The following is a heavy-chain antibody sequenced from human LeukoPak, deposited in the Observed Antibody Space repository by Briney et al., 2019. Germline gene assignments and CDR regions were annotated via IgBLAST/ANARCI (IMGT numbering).Heavy chain of an antibody. Sequence: ASVKVSCKASGYTFTGYYMHWVRQAPGQGLEWMGWINPNSGGTNYAQKFQGRVTMTRDTSISTAYMELSRLRSDDTAVYYCARGRRYCSSTSCYLEADFDYWGQGTLVTVSS. D-gene: IGHD2-2*01. CDR1: GYTFTGYY. CDR2: INPNSGGT. J-gene: IGHJ4*02. CDR3: ARGRRYCSSTSCYLEADFDY. V-gene: IGHV1-2*02.